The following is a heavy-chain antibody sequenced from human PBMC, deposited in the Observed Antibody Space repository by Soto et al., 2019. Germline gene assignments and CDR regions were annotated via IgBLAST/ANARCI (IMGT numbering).Heavy chain of an antibody. CDR2: ISGSLGSA. Sequence: EMQLLESGGDLGQPGGSPRLSCAVSGFTFNDYAMSWVRQAPGKGLEWVSTISGSLGSAYYAASVEGRFTISGDNSNNTLYLQMNSLRVEDTATYYCAKDSRLPGFGLLIHAFDIWGHGTMVTVSS. CDR1: GFTFNDYA. D-gene: IGHD3-3*01. V-gene: IGHV3-23*01. J-gene: IGHJ3*02. CDR3: AKDSRLPGFGLLIHAFDI.